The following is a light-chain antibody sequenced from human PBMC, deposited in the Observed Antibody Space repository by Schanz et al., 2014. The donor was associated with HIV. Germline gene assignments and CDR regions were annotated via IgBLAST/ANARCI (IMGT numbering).Light chain of an antibody. J-gene: IGKJ1*01. V-gene: IGKV3-15*01. CDR2: GAS. CDR1: QSVRSN. Sequence: EIVMTQSPATLSVSPGETATLSCRASQSVRSNLAWYQQKGGQVPRLLIHGASTRATGIPARFSGSGSGTDFTLTISRVEPEDYAVYYCQQYGSPPWTFGQGTKVEVK. CDR3: QQYGSPPWT.